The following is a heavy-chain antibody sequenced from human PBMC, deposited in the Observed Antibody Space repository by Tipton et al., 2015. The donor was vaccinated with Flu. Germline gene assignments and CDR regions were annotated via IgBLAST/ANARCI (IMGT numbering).Heavy chain of an antibody. V-gene: IGHV4-59*08. CDR2: IFYSGSG. D-gene: IGHD6-13*01. Sequence: TVSLSCSVSAAYVRSYYWSWIRQPPGKALEWIGDIFYSGSGTYNSSLKSRATMSVDTAKNQLSLQLSSVIAADTAVYYCARRSGSTWYNDYWGQGTLVTVSS. J-gene: IGHJ4*02. CDR1: AAYVRSYY. CDR3: ARRSGSTWYNDY.